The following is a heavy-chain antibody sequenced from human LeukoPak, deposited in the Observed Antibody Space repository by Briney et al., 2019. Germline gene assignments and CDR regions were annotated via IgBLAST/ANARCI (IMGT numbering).Heavy chain of an antibody. Sequence: SVKVSCKASGYTFTDYYVHWVRQAPGQGLEWMGGIIPIFGTANYAQKFQGRVTITTDESTSTAYMELSSLRSEDTAVYYCARASSVPYYFDYWGQGTLVTVSS. CDR1: GYTFTDYY. CDR2: IIPIFGTA. D-gene: IGHD5/OR15-5a*01. CDR3: ARASSVPYYFDY. V-gene: IGHV1-69*05. J-gene: IGHJ4*02.